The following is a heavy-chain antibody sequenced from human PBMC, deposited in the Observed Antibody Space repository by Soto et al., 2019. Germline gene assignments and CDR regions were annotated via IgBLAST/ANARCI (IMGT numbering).Heavy chain of an antibody. Sequence: GESLKISCKVSVYSFTSYWIGWVRQMPGKGLEWMGIIYPGDSDTRYSPSFQGQVTISADKSISTAYLQWSSLKASDTAMYYCAVRYSYGLAAFDIWGQGTMVTVSS. V-gene: IGHV5-51*01. D-gene: IGHD5-18*01. J-gene: IGHJ3*02. CDR3: AVRYSYGLAAFDI. CDR1: VYSFTSYW. CDR2: IYPGDSDT.